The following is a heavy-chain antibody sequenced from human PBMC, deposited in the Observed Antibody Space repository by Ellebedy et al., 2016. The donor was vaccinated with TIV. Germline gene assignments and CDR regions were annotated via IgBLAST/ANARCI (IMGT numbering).Heavy chain of an antibody. J-gene: IGHJ6*02. Sequence: GESLKISCKASEYSFTSYWIGWVRQMPGKGLEWMGIIYPGDSDTRYNPSFQGQVTMSADKSISTAFLHWSSLKASDTAMYYCARLGPGGHDYSNPSYYYYGMDVWGQGTTVTVSS. V-gene: IGHV5-51*01. D-gene: IGHD4-11*01. CDR2: IYPGDSDT. CDR1: EYSFTSYW. CDR3: ARLGPGGHDYSNPSYYYYGMDV.